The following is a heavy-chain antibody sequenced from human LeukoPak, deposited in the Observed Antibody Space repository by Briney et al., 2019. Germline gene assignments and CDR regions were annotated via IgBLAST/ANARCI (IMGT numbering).Heavy chain of an antibody. J-gene: IGHJ4*02. CDR2: IYYSGST. CDR3: VTGSAGIAARSEPTDY. V-gene: IGHV4-31*03. CDR1: DSAIRSAGYS. Sequence: SQILSFTVTVSDSAIRSAGYSGSWIRQHPGKGVGWIGNIYYSGSTYNNPTLKPRITISVDTSKNQSSLTLCTVTAADTAVYYCVTGSAGIAARSEPTDYWGQGTLVTVSS. D-gene: IGHD6-6*01.